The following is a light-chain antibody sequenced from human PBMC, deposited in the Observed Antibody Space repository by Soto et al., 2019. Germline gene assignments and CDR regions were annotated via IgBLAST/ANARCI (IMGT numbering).Light chain of an antibody. CDR2: RAS. CDR1: QSISDW. J-gene: IGKJ1*01. Sequence: DIQMTQSPSTLSASIGDRVTITCRASQSISDWLAWYQQKPGKAPKLLIYRASNLESGVPSRFSGSVSGTEFTLTIIRLQPDDFATDYCQQYNGYSRAFGQGTKEEIK. V-gene: IGKV1-5*03. CDR3: QQYNGYSRA.